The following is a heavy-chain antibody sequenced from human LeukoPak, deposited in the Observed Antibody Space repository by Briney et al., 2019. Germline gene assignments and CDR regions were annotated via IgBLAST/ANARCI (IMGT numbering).Heavy chain of an antibody. CDR1: GFIFNKHA. J-gene: IGHJ4*02. D-gene: IGHD4/OR15-4a*01. CDR2: LSGSGGST. CDR3: AKERDYGPADY. V-gene: IGHV3-23*01. Sequence: GGSLRLSGAAPGFIFNKHAMSWVRQPPGKGLEWVSGLSGSGGSTDYADSVKVRFTVSRDNSKNTLFLQMNSLRAEDTAIYYCAKERDYGPADYWGQGTLVTVSS.